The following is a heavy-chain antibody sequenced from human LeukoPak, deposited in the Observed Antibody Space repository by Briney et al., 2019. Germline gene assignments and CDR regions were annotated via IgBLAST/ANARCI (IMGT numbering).Heavy chain of an antibody. D-gene: IGHD4-23*01. Sequence: GGSLRLSCAASGFSFSTYAMTWVRQAPGKGLERVSVMSGSGGSGTYYADSVEGRFTISRDNSKNTLFLEMNSLRAEDTALYYCAKGYYGGSATHFDSWGQGIVVTVSS. CDR2: MSGSGGSGT. V-gene: IGHV3-23*01. J-gene: IGHJ4*02. CDR3: AKGYYGGSATHFDS. CDR1: GFSFSTYA.